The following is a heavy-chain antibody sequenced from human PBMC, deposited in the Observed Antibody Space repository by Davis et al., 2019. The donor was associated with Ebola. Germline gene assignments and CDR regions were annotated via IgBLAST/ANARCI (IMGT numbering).Heavy chain of an antibody. J-gene: IGHJ6*02. Sequence: GESLKISCAASGFTFSSYEMNWVRQAPGKGLEWVSYISSSGSTIYYADSVKGRFTISRDNAKNSLYLQMNSLRAEDTAVYYCAREAVTTFYYYGMDVWGQGTTVTVSS. CDR1: GFTFSSYE. D-gene: IGHD4-17*01. V-gene: IGHV3-48*03. CDR3: AREAVTTFYYYGMDV. CDR2: ISSSGSTI.